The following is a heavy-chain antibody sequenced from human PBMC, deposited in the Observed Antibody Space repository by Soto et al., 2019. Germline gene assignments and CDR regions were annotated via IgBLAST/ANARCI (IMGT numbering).Heavy chain of an antibody. D-gene: IGHD2-21*02. CDR3: ARLEECGGGCYPLKFDY. J-gene: IGHJ4*02. V-gene: IGHV1-46*02. Sequence: ASVKVSCKPSGYTLNTYYLHWVRQAPGQGLEWMGIIHPSGGGSTYAQKFLGRVTMTRDTSTSTVFMELSSLRSADTAIYYCARLEECGGGCYPLKFDYWGQGTLVTVSS. CDR2: IHPSGGGS. CDR1: GYTLNTYY.